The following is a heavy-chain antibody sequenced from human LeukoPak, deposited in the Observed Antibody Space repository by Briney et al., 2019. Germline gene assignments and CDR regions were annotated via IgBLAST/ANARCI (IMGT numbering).Heavy chain of an antibody. J-gene: IGHJ3*02. D-gene: IGHD2-2*01. Sequence: GGSLRLSRAASGFTFSSYAMSWVRQAPGKGLEWVSAISGSGGSTYYADSVKGRFTISRDNSKNTLYLQMNSLRAEDTAVYYCAKFEDIVVVPAAIAFDIWGQGTMVTVSS. CDR2: ISGSGGST. V-gene: IGHV3-23*01. CDR1: GFTFSSYA. CDR3: AKFEDIVVVPAAIAFDI.